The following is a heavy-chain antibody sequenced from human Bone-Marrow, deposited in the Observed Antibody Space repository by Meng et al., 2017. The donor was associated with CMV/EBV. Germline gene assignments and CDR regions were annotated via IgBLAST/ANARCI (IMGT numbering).Heavy chain of an antibody. J-gene: IGHJ4*02. CDR2: IKQDGSEK. V-gene: IGHV3-7*01. CDR3: ARHPLRFLEWLV. D-gene: IGHD3-3*01. Sequence: GESLKISCAASGFTFSRYWMSWVRQAPGKGLEWVANIKQDGSEKYYVDSVKGRFTISRDNAKNSLYLQMNSLRAEDTAVYYCARHPLRFLEWLVWGQGTLVTVSS. CDR1: GFTFSRYW.